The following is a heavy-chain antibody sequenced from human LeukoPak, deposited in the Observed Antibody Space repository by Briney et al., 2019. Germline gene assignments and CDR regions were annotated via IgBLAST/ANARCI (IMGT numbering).Heavy chain of an antibody. V-gene: IGHV4-4*07. CDR2: IYTSGST. J-gene: IGHJ3*02. D-gene: IGHD3-10*01. CDR1: GGSISSYY. Sequence: SETLSLTCTVSGGSISSYYWSWIRQPAGKGLEWIGRIYTSGSTNYNPSLKSRVTMSVDTSKSQFSLKLSSVTAADTAVYYCARVDRRRITMVRGVIADAFDIWGQGTMVTVSS. CDR3: ARVDRRRITMVRGVIADAFDI.